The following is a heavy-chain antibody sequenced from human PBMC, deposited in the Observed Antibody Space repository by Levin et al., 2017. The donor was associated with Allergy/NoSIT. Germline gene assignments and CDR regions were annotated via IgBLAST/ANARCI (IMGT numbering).Heavy chain of an antibody. CDR2: IYHSGST. J-gene: IGHJ4*02. CDR1: GYSISSGYY. Sequence: SETLSLTCAVSGYSISSGYYWGWIRQPPGKGLEWIGSIYHSGSTYYNPSLKSRVTISVDTSKNQFSLKLSSVTAADTAVYYCARDSHIAVAGSSDFDCWGQGTLVTVSS. D-gene: IGHD6-19*01. V-gene: IGHV4-38-2*02. CDR3: ARDSHIAVAGSSDFDC.